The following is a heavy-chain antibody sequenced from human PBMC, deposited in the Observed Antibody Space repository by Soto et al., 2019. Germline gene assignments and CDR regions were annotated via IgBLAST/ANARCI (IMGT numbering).Heavy chain of an antibody. CDR1: GCSISSYY. J-gene: IGHJ6*02. CDR3: ARDRGSGSYYRGGMDV. D-gene: IGHD3-10*01. CDR2: IYYSGST. Sequence: PSETLSLTCTVSGCSISSYYWSWIRQPPGKGLEWIGYIYYSGSTNYNPSLKSRVTISVDTSKNQFSLKLSSVTAADTAVYYCARDRGSGSYYRGGMDVWGQGTTVT. V-gene: IGHV4-59*01.